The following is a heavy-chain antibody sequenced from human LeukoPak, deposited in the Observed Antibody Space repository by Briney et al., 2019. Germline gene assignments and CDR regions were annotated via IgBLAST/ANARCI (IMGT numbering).Heavy chain of an antibody. D-gene: IGHD5-24*01. CDR2: INPNSGGT. J-gene: IGHJ6*03. CDR3: ARVEPTYYYYYMDV. Sequence: ASVKVSCKASGYTFTGYYMHWVRQAPGQGLEWMGWINPNSGGTNYAQKFQGRVTMTRDTSISTAYMELSRLGSDDTAVYYCARVEPTYYYYYMDVWGKGTTVTVSS. V-gene: IGHV1-2*02. CDR1: GYTFTGYY.